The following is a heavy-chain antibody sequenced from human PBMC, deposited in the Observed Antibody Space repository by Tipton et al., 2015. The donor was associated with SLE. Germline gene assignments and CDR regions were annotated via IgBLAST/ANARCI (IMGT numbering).Heavy chain of an antibody. CDR2: ISGSGGST. V-gene: IGHV3-23*01. CDR3: ARDSVAVAAGSFDYYYGMDV. D-gene: IGHD6-13*01. Sequence: GSLRLSCAASGFTFSSYAMSWVRQAPGKGLEWVSAISGSGGSTYYADSVKGRFTISRDNSKNTLYLQMNSLRAEDTAVYYCARDSVAVAAGSFDYYYGMDVWGQGTTVTVSS. CDR1: GFTFSSYA. J-gene: IGHJ6*02.